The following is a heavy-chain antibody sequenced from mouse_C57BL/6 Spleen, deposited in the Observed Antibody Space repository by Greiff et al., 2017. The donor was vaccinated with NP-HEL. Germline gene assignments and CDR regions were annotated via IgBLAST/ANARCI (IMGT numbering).Heavy chain of an antibody. Sequence: QVQLQQSGAELVRPGASVKLSCKASGYTFTDYYINWVKQRPGQGLGWIARIYPGSGNTYYNEKFKGKATLTAEKSSSTAYMQLSSLTSEDSAVYFCARGMGLDYWGQGTTLTVSS. CDR3: ARGMGLDY. V-gene: IGHV1-76*01. J-gene: IGHJ2*01. CDR2: IYPGSGNT. D-gene: IGHD4-1*01. CDR1: GYTFTDYY.